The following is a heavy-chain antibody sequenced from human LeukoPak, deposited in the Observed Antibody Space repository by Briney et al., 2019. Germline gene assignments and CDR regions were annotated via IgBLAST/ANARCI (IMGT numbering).Heavy chain of an antibody. Sequence: PGGSLRLSCAASGFTLSNAWMNWVRQAPEKGLEWVGRIKSKTDGGTIDYAAPVKGRFTISRDDSKNTLSLQMNSLKTEDAAVYHCATGGLYYDSSGYHYYYYGMDVWGQGTTVTVSS. CDR3: ATGGLYYDSSGYHYYYYGMDV. CDR1: GFTLSNAW. J-gene: IGHJ6*02. D-gene: IGHD3-22*01. V-gene: IGHV3-15*01. CDR2: IKSKTDGGTI.